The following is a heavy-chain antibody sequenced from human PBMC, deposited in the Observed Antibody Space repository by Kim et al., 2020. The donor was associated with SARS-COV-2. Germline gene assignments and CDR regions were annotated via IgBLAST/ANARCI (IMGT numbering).Heavy chain of an antibody. J-gene: IGHJ4*02. V-gene: IGHV4-39*01. CDR1: GGSISSSSYY. CDR2: IYYSGST. Sequence: SETLSLTCTVSGGSISSSSYYWGWIRQPPGKGLEWIGSIYYSGSTYYNPSLKSRVTISVDTSKNQFSLKLSSVTAADTAVYYCASQLGYCTNGVCYNIDYWGQGTLVTVSS. D-gene: IGHD2-8*01. CDR3: ASQLGYCTNGVCYNIDY.